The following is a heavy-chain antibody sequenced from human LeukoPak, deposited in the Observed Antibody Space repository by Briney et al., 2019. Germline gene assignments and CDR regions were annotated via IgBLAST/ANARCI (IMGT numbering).Heavy chain of an antibody. V-gene: IGHV3-7*01. D-gene: IGHD3-3*01. CDR2: IKEDGRQK. J-gene: IGHJ4*02. Sequence: GGSLRLSCEASGFTSSTHWMSWVRQAPGKGLEWVANIKEDGRQKYYVDSVKGRFTISRDNARKSLYLQMNSLGAEDTAVYYCASGFLDDFWSGHFWGQGTLVTVSS. CDR1: GFTSSTHW. CDR3: ASGFLDDFWSGHF.